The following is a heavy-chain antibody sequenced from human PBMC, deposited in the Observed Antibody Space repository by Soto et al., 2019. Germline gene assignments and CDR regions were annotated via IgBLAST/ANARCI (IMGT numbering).Heavy chain of an antibody. CDR1: GGSISSYY. J-gene: IGHJ5*01. CDR3: PSQALYLNYRGGWSYWFDS. V-gene: IGHV4-59*08. D-gene: IGHD2-21*01. Sequence: PSETLSLTCTVSGGSISSYYWSWIRQPPGKGLEWIGYIYYSGSTNYNPSLKSRVTISVDTSKNQFSLKLSSVTAADTAVYYCPSQALYLNYRGGWSYWFDSLGQGIRVTISS. CDR2: IYYSGST.